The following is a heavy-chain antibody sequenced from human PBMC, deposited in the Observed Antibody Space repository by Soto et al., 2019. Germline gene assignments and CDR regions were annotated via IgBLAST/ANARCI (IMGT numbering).Heavy chain of an antibody. CDR2: IYYSGST. V-gene: IGHV4-39*01. Sequence: PSETLSLTCTVSGGSISSSSYYWGWIRQPPGKGLEWIGSIYYSGSTYYNPSLKSRVTISVDTSKNQFSLKLSSVTAADTAVYYCARNDYGDDGMDVWGQGTTVT. CDR3: ARNDYGDDGMDV. J-gene: IGHJ6*01. D-gene: IGHD4-17*01. CDR1: GGSISSSSYY.